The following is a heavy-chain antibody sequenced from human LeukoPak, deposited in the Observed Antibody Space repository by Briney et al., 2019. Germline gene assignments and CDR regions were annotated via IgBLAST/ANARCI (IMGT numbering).Heavy chain of an antibody. J-gene: IGHJ6*02. Sequence: GGSLRLSCAASGFTFSSYAMHWVRQAPGKGLEWVAVISYGGSNKYYADSVKGRFTISRDNSKNTLYLQMNSLRAEDTAVYYCAREKVYAIFYYYYGMDVWGQGTTVTVSS. CDR1: GFTFSSYA. D-gene: IGHD2-8*01. CDR2: ISYGGSNK. V-gene: IGHV3-30-3*01. CDR3: AREKVYAIFYYYYGMDV.